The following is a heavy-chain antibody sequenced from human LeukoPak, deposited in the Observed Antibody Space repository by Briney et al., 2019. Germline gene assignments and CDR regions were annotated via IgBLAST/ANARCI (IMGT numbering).Heavy chain of an antibody. CDR1: GGSFSGYY. D-gene: IGHD4-11*01. CDR3: ARGNYSQAWFDP. J-gene: IGHJ5*02. CDR2: INHSGST. V-gene: IGHV4-34*01. Sequence: PSETLSLTCAVYGGSFSGYYWSWIRQPPGKGLEWIGEINHSGSTNYNPSLKSRVTISVDTSKNQFSLKLSSVTAADTAVYYCARGNYSQAWFDPWGQGTLVTVSS.